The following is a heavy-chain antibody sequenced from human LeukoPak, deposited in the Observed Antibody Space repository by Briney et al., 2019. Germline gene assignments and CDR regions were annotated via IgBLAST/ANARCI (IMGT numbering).Heavy chain of an antibody. CDR1: GFTFRTYW. J-gene: IGHJ4*02. CDR3: ARDTLGEGEDANYAVYYFDY. V-gene: IGHV3-7*01. CDR2: IKQDGNEK. D-gene: IGHD4/OR15-4a*01. Sequence: GGSLRLSCAASGFTFRTYWMSWVRQAPGKGLEWVANIKQDGNEKYYVDSVKGRFTISRDNAKNSLDQQMNSLRAEDTAVYYCARDTLGEGEDANYAVYYFDYWGQGTPVTVSS.